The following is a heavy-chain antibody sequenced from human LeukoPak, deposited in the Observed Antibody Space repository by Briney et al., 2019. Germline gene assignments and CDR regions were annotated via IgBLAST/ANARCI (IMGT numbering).Heavy chain of an antibody. D-gene: IGHD2-2*01. CDR3: ARDPPKVVPAAMEGWFDP. J-gene: IGHJ5*02. CDR1: GFTFSSYE. V-gene: IGHV3-48*03. Sequence: GGSLRLSCAASGFTFSSYEMNWVRQAPGKGLEWVSYISSSGSTIYYADSVKGRFTISRDNAKNSLYLQMNSLRAEDTAAYYCARDPPKVVPAAMEGWFDPWGQGTLVTVSS. CDR2: ISSSGSTI.